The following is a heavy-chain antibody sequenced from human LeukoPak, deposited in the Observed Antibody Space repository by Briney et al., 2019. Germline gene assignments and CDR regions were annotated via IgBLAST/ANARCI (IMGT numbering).Heavy chain of an antibody. Sequence: GGSLRLSCAASGFTFSSYAMSWVRQAPGKGLEWVSFVRNDGNSQRYADFVRGRFTISRDNSQNTVYLEMNSLRVEDTAVYYCVKEGGNSDSWGQGTLVTVSS. D-gene: IGHD2-15*01. V-gene: IGHV3-30*02. CDR3: VKEGGNSDS. J-gene: IGHJ4*02. CDR2: VRNDGNSQ. CDR1: GFTFSSYA.